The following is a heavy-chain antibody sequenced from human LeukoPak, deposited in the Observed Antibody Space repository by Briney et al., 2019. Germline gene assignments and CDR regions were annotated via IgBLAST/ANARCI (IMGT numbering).Heavy chain of an antibody. CDR2: ISFSGANS. V-gene: IGHV3-23*01. J-gene: IGHJ3*01. CDR3: ASDIQLST. Sequence: PAGGSLRLSCAASGFTFSDSAMTWVRQAPGKVLDWVPLISFSGANSYYADSGKGRFTISRDNSKDTLFLQMNSLRAEDTAIYYCASDIQLSTWGLGTMVTVSS. D-gene: IGHD5-24*01. CDR1: GFTFSDSA.